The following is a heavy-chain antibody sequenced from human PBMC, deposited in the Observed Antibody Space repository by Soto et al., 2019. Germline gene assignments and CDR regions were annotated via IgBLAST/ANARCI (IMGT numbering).Heavy chain of an antibody. CDR2: INPYNANT. D-gene: IGHD3-16*01. V-gene: IGHV1-18*04. CDR3: ARDRVAGIWGDAFDI. J-gene: IGHJ3*02. CDR1: GYTFTNHG. Sequence: ASVQVSCQPSGYTFTNHGINWLRQAAGQGLEWMGWINPYNANTNYAQKLQGRVTMTTDTSTSTAYMDLRSLTSDDTAVYYCARDRVAGIWGDAFDIWGQGTMVTVSS.